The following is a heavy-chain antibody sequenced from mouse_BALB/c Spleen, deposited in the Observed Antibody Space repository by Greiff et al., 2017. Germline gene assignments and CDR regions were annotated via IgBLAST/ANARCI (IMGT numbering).Heavy chain of an antibody. CDR3: AREEVGYYYFDY. D-gene: IGHD2-3*01. Sequence: EVKLMESGGGLVKPGGSLKLSCAASGFTFSSYAMSWVRQTPEKRLEWVASISSGGSTYYPDSVKGRFTISRNNARNILYLQMSSLRSEDTAMYYCAREEVGYYYFDYWGQGTTLTVSS. J-gene: IGHJ2*01. CDR1: GFTFSSYA. V-gene: IGHV5-6-5*01. CDR2: ISSGGST.